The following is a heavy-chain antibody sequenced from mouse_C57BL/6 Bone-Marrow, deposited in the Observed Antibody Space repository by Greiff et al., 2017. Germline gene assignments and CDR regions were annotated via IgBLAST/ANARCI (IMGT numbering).Heavy chain of an antibody. V-gene: IGHV1-81*01. CDR3: ARDYYGNYERFAY. CDR1: GYTFTSYG. J-gene: IGHJ3*01. CDR2: IYPRSGNT. Sequence: VQLQQSGAELARPGASVKLSCKASGYTFTSYGISWVKQRTGQGLEWIGEIYPRSGNTYYNEKFKGKATLTADKSSSTAYMELRSLTSEDSAVYFWARDYYGNYERFAYWGQGNLGNVSA. D-gene: IGHD2-1*01.